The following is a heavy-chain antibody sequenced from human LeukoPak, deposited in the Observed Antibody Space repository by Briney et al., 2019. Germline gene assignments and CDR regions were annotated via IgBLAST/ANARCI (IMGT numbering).Heavy chain of an antibody. V-gene: IGHV4-59*08. CDR3: ARLHYDTSGLYYYFDY. Sequence: PSETLSLTCTVSGDSISSHYWSWIRQPPGKGLEWHGYIHYSVTTNYNPSLKSRIAISVDTSKNQFSLKLTSVTAADTAVYYCARLHYDTSGLYYYFDYWGQGTLVTVSS. J-gene: IGHJ4*02. D-gene: IGHD3-22*01. CDR1: GDSISSHY. CDR2: IHYSVTT.